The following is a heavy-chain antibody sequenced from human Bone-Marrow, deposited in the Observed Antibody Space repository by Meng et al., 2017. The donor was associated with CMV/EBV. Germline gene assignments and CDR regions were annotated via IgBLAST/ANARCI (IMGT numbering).Heavy chain of an antibody. CDR2: INPNSGGT. J-gene: IGHJ5*02. CDR3: ARGKRMIRYFDWGFGWFDP. D-gene: IGHD3-9*01. Sequence: ASVKVSCKASGYTFTGYYMHWVRQAPGQGLEWMGWINPNSGGTNYAQKFQGRVTMTRDTSISTAYMDLCRLRSDDTAVYYCARGKRMIRYFDWGFGWFDPWGQGPLVPVSS. V-gene: IGHV1-2*02. CDR1: GYTFTGYY.